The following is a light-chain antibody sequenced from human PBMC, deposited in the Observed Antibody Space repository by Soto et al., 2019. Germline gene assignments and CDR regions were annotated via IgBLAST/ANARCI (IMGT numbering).Light chain of an antibody. Sequence: QSVLSQSPSASASLGASVKFTCSLTSGHSTYAVAWHQQPPQKGPRFLMIVNSDGSHTKGDGIPDRFSGSSSGADRYLTISSLQSEDEGDYYCQSWGGGVHWVFGGGTQLTVL. V-gene: IGLV4-69*01. CDR3: QSWGGGVHWV. J-gene: IGLJ3*02. CDR1: SGHSTYA. CDR2: VNSDGSH.